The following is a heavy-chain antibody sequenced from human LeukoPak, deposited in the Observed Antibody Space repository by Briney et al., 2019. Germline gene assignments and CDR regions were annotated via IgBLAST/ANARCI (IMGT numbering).Heavy chain of an antibody. V-gene: IGHV3-72*01. D-gene: IGHD6-19*01. CDR1: GFTFSDRF. Sequence: GGSLSLSCAVSGFTFSDRFLDWVRQAPGKGLEWVGRSRNKAKSYTTEYAASVKGRFTISRDDSKNSLYLQMNSLKTEDTAVYYCVRVGSVAGSDYLDYWGQGTLVTVSS. J-gene: IGHJ4*02. CDR2: SRNKAKSYTT. CDR3: VRVGSVAGSDYLDY.